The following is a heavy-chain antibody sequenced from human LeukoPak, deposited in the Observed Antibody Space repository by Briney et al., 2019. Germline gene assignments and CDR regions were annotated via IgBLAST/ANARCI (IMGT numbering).Heavy chain of an antibody. CDR2: IYTSGNT. V-gene: IGHV4-61*02. CDR3: ASSLLYSSSASRERYMDV. CDR1: GGSISSGSYY. Sequence: SQTLSLTCTVSGGSISSGSYYWSWLRQPAGEGLEWIGRIYTSGNTNYNPSLKSRVTISVDTSKNQFSLKLSSVTAADTAVYYCASSLLYSSSASRERYMDVWGKGTTVTVSS. J-gene: IGHJ6*03. D-gene: IGHD6-13*01.